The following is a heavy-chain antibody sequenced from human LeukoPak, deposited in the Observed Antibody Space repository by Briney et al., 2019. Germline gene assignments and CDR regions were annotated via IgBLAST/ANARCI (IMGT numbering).Heavy chain of an antibody. J-gene: IGHJ4*02. CDR1: GFTFSSYG. CDR2: ISYDGSNK. V-gene: IGHV3-30*03. CDR3: ARDSRAVAGSY. D-gene: IGHD6-19*01. Sequence: PGRSLRLSCAASGFTFSSYGMHWVRQAPGKGLEWVAVISYDGSNKYYADSVKGRFTISRDNAKNSLYLQMNSLRAEDTAVYYCARDSRAVAGSYWGQGTLVTVSS.